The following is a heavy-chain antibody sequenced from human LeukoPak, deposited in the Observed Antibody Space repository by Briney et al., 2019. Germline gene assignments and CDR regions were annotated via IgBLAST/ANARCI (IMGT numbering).Heavy chain of an antibody. Sequence: GSLRLSCAASGFTFSDYYMSWIRQAPGKGLEWVSYISSSSSYTNYADSVKGRFTISRDNAKNSLCLQMNSLGAEDTAVYYCARARIAAEVDYWGQGTLVTVSS. CDR3: ARARIAAEVDY. V-gene: IGHV3-11*05. J-gene: IGHJ4*02. CDR2: ISSSSSYT. CDR1: GFTFSDYY. D-gene: IGHD6-13*01.